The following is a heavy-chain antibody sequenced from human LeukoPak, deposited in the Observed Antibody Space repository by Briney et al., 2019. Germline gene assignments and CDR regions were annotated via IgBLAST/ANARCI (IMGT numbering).Heavy chain of an antibody. J-gene: IGHJ4*02. V-gene: IGHV3-9*01. Sequence: GGSLRLSCAASGFTFDDYAMHWVRPAPGKGLEWVSGISWNSGSVGYADSVKGRFTISRDNATNPLYLQMNSRRAEDTALYYCAKDGTYYDILTGYYFDYWGQGTLVTVSS. CDR1: GFTFDDYA. CDR2: ISWNSGSV. D-gene: IGHD3-9*01. CDR3: AKDGTYYDILTGYYFDY.